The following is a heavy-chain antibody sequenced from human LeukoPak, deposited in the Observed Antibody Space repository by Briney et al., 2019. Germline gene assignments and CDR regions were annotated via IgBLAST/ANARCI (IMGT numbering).Heavy chain of an antibody. CDR1: GGSISSSSYS. CDR2: ISSSSSTI. CDR3: ARDGYSSGWHQSDAFDI. V-gene: IGHV3-48*02. Sequence: ETLSLTCTVSGGSISSSSYSWGWVRQAPGKGLEWVSYISSSSSTIYYADSVKGRFTISRDNAKNSLYLQMNSLRDEDTAVYYCARDGYSSGWHQSDAFDIWGQGTMVTVSS. J-gene: IGHJ3*02. D-gene: IGHD6-19*01.